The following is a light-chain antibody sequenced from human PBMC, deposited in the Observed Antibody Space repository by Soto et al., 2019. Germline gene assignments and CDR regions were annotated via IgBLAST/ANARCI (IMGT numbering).Light chain of an antibody. V-gene: IGKV3-15*01. CDR1: QSVSNKY. CDR2: GAS. J-gene: IGKJ1*01. CDR3: QQYNNWPRT. Sequence: EIVLTQSPGTLSLSPGERATLSCRASQSVSNKYLAWYQQKPGQAPRLLIYGASTRATGVPARFSGSGSGTEFTLTICSLQSEDFAVYYCQQYNNWPRTFGQGTKVDIK.